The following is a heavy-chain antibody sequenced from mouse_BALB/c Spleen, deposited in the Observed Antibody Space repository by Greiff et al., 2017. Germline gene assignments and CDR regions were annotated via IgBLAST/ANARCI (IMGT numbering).Heavy chain of an antibody. CDR1: GYTFTDYN. CDR3: ARGQGSGYGFAY. J-gene: IGHJ3*01. Sequence: EVQVVESGPELVKPGASVKIPCKASGYTFTDYNMDWVKQSHGKSLEWIGDINPNNGGTIYNQKFKGKATLTVDKSSSTAYMELRSLTSEDTAVYYCARGQGSGYGFAYWGQGTLVTVSA. CDR2: INPNNGGT. V-gene: IGHV1-18*01. D-gene: IGHD3-1*01.